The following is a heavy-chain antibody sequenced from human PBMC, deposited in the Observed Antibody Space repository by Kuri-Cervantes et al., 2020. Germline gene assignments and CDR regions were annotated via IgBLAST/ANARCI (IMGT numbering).Heavy chain of an antibody. Sequence: GESLKISCKGSGYSFTRYWIGWVRQMPGKGLEWMGIIYPGDSDTRYRPSFQGQVTMSADKSISTAYLQWSSLKASDTAMYYCARRPSYDILTGYYGAFDIWGQGTMVTVSS. J-gene: IGHJ3*02. D-gene: IGHD3-9*01. CDR1: GYSFTRYW. V-gene: IGHV5-51*01. CDR2: IYPGDSDT. CDR3: ARRPSYDILTGYYGAFDI.